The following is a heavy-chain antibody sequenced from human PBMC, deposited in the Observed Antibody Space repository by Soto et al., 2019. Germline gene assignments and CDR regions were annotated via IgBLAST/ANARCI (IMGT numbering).Heavy chain of an antibody. CDR1: GFTFSSYS. V-gene: IGHV3-21*01. Sequence: EVQLVESGGGLVKPGGSLRLSCAASGFTFSSYSMNWVRQAPGKGLEWVSSISSSSSYIYYADSVKGRFTIPRDNAKNSLYLQMNSLRAEDSAVYYCARDQPGYSYGYGLGYWRQRTLVTVSS. D-gene: IGHD5-18*01. J-gene: IGHJ4*02. CDR3: ARDQPGYSYGYGLGY. CDR2: ISSSSSYI.